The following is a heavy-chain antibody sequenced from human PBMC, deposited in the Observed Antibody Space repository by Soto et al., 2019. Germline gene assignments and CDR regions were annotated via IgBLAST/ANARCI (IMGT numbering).Heavy chain of an antibody. CDR1: GYTFTSYD. D-gene: IGHD3-3*01. CDR3: ARGNYDFWSGYLSFWYFDL. V-gene: IGHV1-8*01. J-gene: IGHJ2*01. Sequence: QVPLVQSGAEVKKPGASVKVSCKASGYTFTSYDINWVRQATGQGLEWMGWMNPNSGNTGYAQKFQGRVTMTRNTSISTAYMELSSLRSEDTAVYYCARGNYDFWSGYLSFWYFDLWGRGTLVTVSS. CDR2: MNPNSGNT.